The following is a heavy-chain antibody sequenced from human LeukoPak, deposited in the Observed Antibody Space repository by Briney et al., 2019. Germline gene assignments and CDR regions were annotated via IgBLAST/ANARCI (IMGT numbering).Heavy chain of an antibody. D-gene: IGHD1-26*01. Sequence: SETLSLTCTVSGGSISSYYWSWIRQPPGKGLEWIGSIYYSGSTYYNPSLKSRVTISVDTSKNQFSLKLSSVTAADTAVYYCARAFSGSFSYWGQGTLVTVSS. CDR2: IYYSGST. CDR1: GGSISSYY. J-gene: IGHJ4*02. CDR3: ARAFSGSFSY. V-gene: IGHV4-59*12.